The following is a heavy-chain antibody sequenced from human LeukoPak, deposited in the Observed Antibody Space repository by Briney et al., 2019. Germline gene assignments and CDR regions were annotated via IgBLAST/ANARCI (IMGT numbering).Heavy chain of an antibody. Sequence: SETLSLTCTVSGGSISSYYWSWIRQPPGKGLEWIGYIYYSGSTNHTPSLKSRVTISVAPSNNQFSLKLSSVTAADTAVYYCASSSSGWMDYWGQGTLVTVSS. V-gene: IGHV4-59*01. CDR1: GGSISSYY. CDR3: ASSSSGWMDY. D-gene: IGHD6-19*01. J-gene: IGHJ4*02. CDR2: IYYSGST.